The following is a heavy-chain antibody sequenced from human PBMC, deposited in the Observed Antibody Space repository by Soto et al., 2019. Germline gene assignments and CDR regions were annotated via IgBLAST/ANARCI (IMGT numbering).Heavy chain of an antibody. CDR2: VSYSGST. CDR3: ARGGQYDFWSGYYGEYYYYGMDV. D-gene: IGHD3-3*01. V-gene: IGHV4-59*01. Sequence: TLSLTCSLSGGAIGGYYWSWIRQPPGKALEWIGYVSYSGSTDYHPSLKSRVSISIDTSKNQFSLKMISVTAADTAVYYCARGGQYDFWSGYYGEYYYYGMDVWGQGTTFTVSS. J-gene: IGHJ6*02. CDR1: GGAIGGYY.